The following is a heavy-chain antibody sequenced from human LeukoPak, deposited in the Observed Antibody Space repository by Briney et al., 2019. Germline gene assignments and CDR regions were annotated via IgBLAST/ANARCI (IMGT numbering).Heavy chain of an antibody. V-gene: IGHV1-2*02. D-gene: IGHD3-22*01. CDR2: INPNSGGT. Sequence: GASVKVSCKASGYTFTGYYMHWVRQAPGQGLEWMGWINPNSGGTNFAQKIQGRVTMTTDTSTSTAYMELRSLRSDDTAVYYCARDDYLDSGGGQNWFDPWGQGTLVTVSS. CDR1: GYTFTGYY. CDR3: ARDDYLDSGGGQNWFDP. J-gene: IGHJ5*02.